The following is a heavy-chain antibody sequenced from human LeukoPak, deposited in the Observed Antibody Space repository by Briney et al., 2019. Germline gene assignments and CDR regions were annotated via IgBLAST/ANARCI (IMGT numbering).Heavy chain of an antibody. D-gene: IGHD3-16*02. CDR2: IYTSGCT. J-gene: IGHJ5*02. CDR3: ARDIDWFDP. V-gene: IGHV4-4*07. CDR1: GGSISSYY. Sequence: SETLSLTCTVSGGSISSYYWSLIRQPAGKGLELIGRIYTSGCTNYNPSIKSRVTMSVATSKNQFSLKLSSVTAADTAVYYCARDIDWFDPWGQGTLVTVSS.